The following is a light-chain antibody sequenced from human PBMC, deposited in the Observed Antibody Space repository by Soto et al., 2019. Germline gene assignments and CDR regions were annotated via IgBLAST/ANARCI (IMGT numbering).Light chain of an antibody. CDR2: DAS. V-gene: IGKV3-11*01. J-gene: IGKJ1*01. CDR1: QSVSSY. CDR3: QQYNSYWT. Sequence: IVLTQSPATLSLSPGERAPLSFRASQSVSSYLAWYQQKPGQAPRLLIYDASNRATGIPARFSGSGSGTDFTLTISSLEPEDFAVYYCQQYNSYWTFGQGTKVDIK.